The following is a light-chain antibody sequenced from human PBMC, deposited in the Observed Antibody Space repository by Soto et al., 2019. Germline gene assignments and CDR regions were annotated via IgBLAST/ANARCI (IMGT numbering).Light chain of an antibody. CDR3: AAWDDSLNGVV. Sequence: QSVLTQPPSASGTPGQRVTISCSGSSFNVGGNTVNWYQQVTGTAPKLLITSNNQRPSGVPDRFSGSKSGTSASLAISGLQSEDEADYYCAAWDDSLNGVVFGGGTKLTVL. J-gene: IGLJ2*01. CDR2: SNN. CDR1: SFNVGGNT. V-gene: IGLV1-44*01.